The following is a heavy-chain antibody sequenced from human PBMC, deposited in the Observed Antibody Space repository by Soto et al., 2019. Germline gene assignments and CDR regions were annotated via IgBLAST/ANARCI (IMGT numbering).Heavy chain of an antibody. CDR1: GGSISSYY. J-gene: IGHJ5*02. CDR3: ARDQRYRSSTSYYGWLDH. Sequence: PSETLSLTCTVSGGSISSYYWSWIRQPPGKGLEWIGYIYYSGSTNYNPSLQGRGTISVDTDNNQFSLKLRSVTVAATAVYYCARDQRYRSSTSYYGWLDHWGQGTLVTVSS. CDR2: IYYSGST. D-gene: IGHD2-2*01. V-gene: IGHV4-59*01.